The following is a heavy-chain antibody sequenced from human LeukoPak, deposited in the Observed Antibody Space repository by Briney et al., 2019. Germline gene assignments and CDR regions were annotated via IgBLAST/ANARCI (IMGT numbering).Heavy chain of an antibody. V-gene: IGHV4-4*07. CDR2: IYTSGGT. CDR1: GGSISSYY. D-gene: IGHD6-19*01. J-gene: IGHJ4*02. Sequence: SETLSLTCTVSGGSISSYYWSWIRQPAGKGLEWIGRIYTSGGTNYNPSLKSRVTMSVDTSKNQFSLKLSSVTAADTAVYYCASSTSSSGWYYFDYWGQGTLVTVSS. CDR3: ASSTSSSGWYYFDY.